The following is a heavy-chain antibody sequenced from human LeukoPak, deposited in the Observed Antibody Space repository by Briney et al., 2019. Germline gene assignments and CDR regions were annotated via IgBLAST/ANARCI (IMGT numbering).Heavy chain of an antibody. CDR1: GYTFAGYY. V-gene: IGHV1-2*02. J-gene: IGHJ4*02. D-gene: IGHD6-13*01. CDR3: ARDGAYSSSWYGVN. CDR2: INPNSGGT. Sequence: ASVKVSCKASGYTFAGYYMHWVRQAPGQGLEWMGWINPNSGGTNYAQKFQGRVTMTRDTSISTAYMELNRLRSDDTAVYYCARDGAYSSSWYGVNWGQGTLVTVSS.